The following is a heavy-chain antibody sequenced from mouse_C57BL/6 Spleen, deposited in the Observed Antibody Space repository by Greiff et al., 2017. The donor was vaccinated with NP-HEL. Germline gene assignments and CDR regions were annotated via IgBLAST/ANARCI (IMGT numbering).Heavy chain of an antibody. D-gene: IGHD1-1*01. CDR3: AMPYGSAY. CDR1: GFTFSDYG. V-gene: IGHV5-17*01. J-gene: IGHJ3*01. Sequence: EVQLQESGGGLVKPGGSLKLSCAASGFTFSDYGMHWVRQAPEKGLEWVAYISSGSSTIYYAETVKGRFTISRDNGKNTLFLQMTSLRSEDTAMYYCAMPYGSAYWGRGTLVTVSA. CDR2: ISSGSSTI.